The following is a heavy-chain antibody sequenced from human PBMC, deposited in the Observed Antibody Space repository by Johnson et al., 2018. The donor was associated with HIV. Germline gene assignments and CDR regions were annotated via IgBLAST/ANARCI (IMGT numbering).Heavy chain of an antibody. J-gene: IGHJ3*02. CDR3: ANLGDYGGNNGFDI. D-gene: IGHD4-23*01. Sequence: VQLVESGGGEVQPGRSLRLSCAASGFTFSGYGMHWVRQAPGKGLEWVAVISYDGSNKYYAESVKGRFTISRDNSKNTLYLQMNSLRTEDTAVYYLANLGDYGGNNGFDILGQGTMVTGSS. CDR2: ISYDGSNK. V-gene: IGHV3-30*18. CDR1: GFTFSGYG.